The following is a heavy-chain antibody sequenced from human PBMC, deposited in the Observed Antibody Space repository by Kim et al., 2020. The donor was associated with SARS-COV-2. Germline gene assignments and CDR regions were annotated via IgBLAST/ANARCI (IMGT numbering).Heavy chain of an antibody. J-gene: IGHJ6*02. CDR1: GFTFSSYG. CDR2: ISYDESKK. Sequence: GGSLRLSCAASGFTFSSYGMHWVRQAPGKGLQWVAFISYDESKKYYADSVKGRFTVSRDNSKNTLYLQMDSLRAEDTALYYCANIHCGGDCYSKPIPIYYYYGMDVWGQGTTVTVSS. D-gene: IGHD2-21*02. V-gene: IGHV3-30*18. CDR3: ANIHCGGDCYSKPIPIYYYYGMDV.